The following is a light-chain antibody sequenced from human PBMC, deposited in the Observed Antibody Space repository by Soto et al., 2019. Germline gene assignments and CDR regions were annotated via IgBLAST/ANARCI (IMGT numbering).Light chain of an antibody. V-gene: IGKV1-5*01. Sequence: DIQMTQSPSTLSASVGDRVTITCRARQSISRWLAWYQQKPGKAPNLLIYDASTLESGVPSRFSGSGSGTEFTLTISSLQRDDFATYYCQQYGSYSTFGQGTRVEIK. J-gene: IGKJ1*01. CDR3: QQYGSYST. CDR1: QSISRW. CDR2: DAS.